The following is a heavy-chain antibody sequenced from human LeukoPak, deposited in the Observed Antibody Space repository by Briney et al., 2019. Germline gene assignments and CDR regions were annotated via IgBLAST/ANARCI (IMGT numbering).Heavy chain of an antibody. CDR1: GGTFTSYA. Sequence: WASVKVSCKASGGTFTSYAISWARQAPGQGLEWMGGIIPIFGTANYAQKFQGRVTITADKSTSTAYMELSSLRSEDTAVYYCARGGSGSYFSRYYYYGMDVWGKGTMVTVSS. J-gene: IGHJ6*04. D-gene: IGHD3-10*01. V-gene: IGHV1-69*06. CDR3: ARGGSGSYFSRYYYYGMDV. CDR2: IIPIFGTA.